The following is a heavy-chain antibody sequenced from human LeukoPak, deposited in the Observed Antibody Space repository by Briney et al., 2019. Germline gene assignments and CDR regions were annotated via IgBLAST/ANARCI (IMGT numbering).Heavy chain of an antibody. D-gene: IGHD6-13*01. CDR2: IIPIFGTA. CDR1: GGTFSSYA. CDR3: ARGTIAAAGTGLYYYYGMDV. Sequence: SVKVSCKASGGTFSSYAISWVRQAPGQGLEWMGGIIPIFGTANYAQKFQGRVTITADESTSTAYMELSSLRSEDTAVYYCARGTIAAAGTGLYYYYGMDVWGQGTTVTVSS. V-gene: IGHV1-69*01. J-gene: IGHJ6*02.